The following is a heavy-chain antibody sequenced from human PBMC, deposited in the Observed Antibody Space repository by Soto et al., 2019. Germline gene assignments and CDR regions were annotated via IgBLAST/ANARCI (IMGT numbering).Heavy chain of an antibody. CDR2: IYYSGST. CDR1: GGSLRSYY. J-gene: IGHJ4*02. V-gene: IGHV4-59*01. Sequence: LGNLSLPCTFSGGSLRSYYLGWVPQPPGRGLEWIGYIYYSGSTNYNPSLKSRVTISVDTSKNQFSLKLSSVTAADTAVYYCASSYSGSYLLNYWGQGTLVTVSS. CDR3: ASSYSGSYLLNY. D-gene: IGHD1-26*01.